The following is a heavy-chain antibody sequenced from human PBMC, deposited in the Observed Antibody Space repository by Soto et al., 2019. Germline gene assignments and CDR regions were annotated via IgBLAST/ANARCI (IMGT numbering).Heavy chain of an antibody. D-gene: IGHD3-22*01. J-gene: IGHJ4*02. Sequence: QVQLQESGPGLVKPSQTLSLTCTVSGGSISSGGYYWSWIRQHPGKGLEWIGYIYYSGSTYYNPSLKSRVTITVDTSKNQFSLKLSSVTAADTAVYYCARETYYYDSSGAMGLYYFDYWGQGTLVTVSS. V-gene: IGHV4-31*03. CDR2: IYYSGST. CDR3: ARETYYYDSSGAMGLYYFDY. CDR1: GGSISSGGYY.